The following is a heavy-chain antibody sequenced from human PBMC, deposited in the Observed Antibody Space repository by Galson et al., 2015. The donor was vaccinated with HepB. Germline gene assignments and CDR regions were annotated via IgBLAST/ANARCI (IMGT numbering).Heavy chain of an antibody. Sequence: ETLSLTCTVSGGSISSYYWSWIRQPPGRGLEWIGYIYYSGSTNYNPSLKSRVTISVDTSKNQFSLKLSSVTAADTAVYYCARIIGYCSSTSCHAGAFDIWGQGTMVTVSS. J-gene: IGHJ3*02. CDR1: GGSISSYY. V-gene: IGHV4-59*01. CDR3: ARIIGYCSSTSCHAGAFDI. D-gene: IGHD2-2*03. CDR2: IYYSGST.